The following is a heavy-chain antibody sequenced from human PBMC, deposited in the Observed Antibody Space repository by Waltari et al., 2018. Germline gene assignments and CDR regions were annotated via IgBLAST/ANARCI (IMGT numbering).Heavy chain of an antibody. D-gene: IGHD4-17*01. J-gene: IGHJ4*02. CDR1: GFTFSSYG. CDR2: IRYDGSNK. CDR3: AKAPRLVYGDFDY. Sequence: QVQLVESGGGVVQPGGSLRLSCAASGFTFSSYGMHWVRQAPGKGLEWVAFIRYDGSNKYYADSVKGRFTISRDNSKNTLYLQMNSLRAEDTAVYYCAKAPRLVYGDFDYWGQGTLVTVSS. V-gene: IGHV3-30*02.